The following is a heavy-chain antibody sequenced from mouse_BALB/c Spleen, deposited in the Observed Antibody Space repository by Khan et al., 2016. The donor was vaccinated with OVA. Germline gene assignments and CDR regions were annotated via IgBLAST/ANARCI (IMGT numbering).Heavy chain of an antibody. D-gene: IGHD1-2*01. V-gene: IGHV1-18*01. CDR2: INPYNGDS. CDR3: ARSGYGGFAY. J-gene: IGHJ3*01. Sequence: VQLKESGPELVKPGDSMKISCKASGYSFTDYTMNWVKQSHGKNLEWIGLINPYNGDSNYNQKFKGKATLTVDKSSSTADMELLSLTSEDSAVYYCARSGYGGFAYWGQGTLVTVSA. CDR1: GYSFTDYT.